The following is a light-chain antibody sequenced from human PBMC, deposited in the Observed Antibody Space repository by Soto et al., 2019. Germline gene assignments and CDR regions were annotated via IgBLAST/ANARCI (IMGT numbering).Light chain of an antibody. CDR1: SSDVGAYDY. CDR2: DVS. V-gene: IGLV2-11*01. J-gene: IGLJ3*02. Sequence: QSVLTQPRSVSGSPGKSVTISCTGTSSDVGAYDYVSWYQQHPGKAPKLIIYDVSTRPSGVPDRFSGSKSGNTASLTLSGLHPQDEADDDCYSYADSYTIKVFGRGTKLTVL. CDR3: YSYADSYTIKV.